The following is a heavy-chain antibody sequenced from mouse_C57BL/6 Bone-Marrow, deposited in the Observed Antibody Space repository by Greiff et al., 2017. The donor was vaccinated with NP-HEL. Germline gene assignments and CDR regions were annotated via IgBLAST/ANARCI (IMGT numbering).Heavy chain of an antibody. V-gene: IGHV1-18*01. CDR1: GYTFTDYN. Sequence: VQLQQSGPELVKPGASVKIPCKASGYTFTDYNMDWVKQSHGKSLEWIGDINPNNGGTIYNQKFKGKATLTVDKSSSTAYMELRSLTSEDTAVYYCARNYGNYAWVLCDYWGQGTTLTVSS. D-gene: IGHD2-1*01. J-gene: IGHJ2*01. CDR2: INPNNGGT. CDR3: ARNYGNYAWVLCDY.